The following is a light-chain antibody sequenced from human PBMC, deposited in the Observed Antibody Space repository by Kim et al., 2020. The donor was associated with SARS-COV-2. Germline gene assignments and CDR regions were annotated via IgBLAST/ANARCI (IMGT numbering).Light chain of an antibody. Sequence: PGRTCTPPSAASTGAVTSDNDPYWFQQKPGHTPRALIYTTVNKHSLTPARFSGSLLGVKAALTLSGVQPEDEADYYCLLYYGGAQVFGGGTQLTVL. V-gene: IGLV7-43*01. CDR1: TGAVTSDND. CDR2: TTV. CDR3: LLYYGGAQV. J-gene: IGLJ2*01.